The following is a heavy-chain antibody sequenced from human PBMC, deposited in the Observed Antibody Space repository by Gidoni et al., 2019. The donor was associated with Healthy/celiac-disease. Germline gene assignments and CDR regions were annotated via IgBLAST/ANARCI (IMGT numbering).Heavy chain of an antibody. J-gene: IGHJ6*02. CDR3: ARDRSLVVVRGGYYYGMDV. CDR2: INPSGGST. CDR1: GYTFTSYY. Sequence: QVQLVQSGAEVKKPGASVTVSCTASGYTFTSYYIHWLRQAPGQGLEGMGIINPSGGSTSYEKKFQGRVTMTRDTSTSTVYMELSSLRSEDTAVYYCARDRSLVVVRGGYYYGMDVWGQGTTVTVSS. D-gene: IGHD2-15*01. V-gene: IGHV1-46*01.